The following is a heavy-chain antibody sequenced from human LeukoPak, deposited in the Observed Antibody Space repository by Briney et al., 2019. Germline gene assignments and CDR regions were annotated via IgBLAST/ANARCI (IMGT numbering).Heavy chain of an antibody. V-gene: IGHV3-21*01. CDR3: ARIGYCSSTSCYFPVPFDY. Sequence: GGSLRLSCAASGFTFSSYSMNWVRQAPGKGLEWVSSISSSSSYKYYADSVKGRFTISRDNAKNTLYLQMNSLRAEDTAVYYCARIGYCSSTSCYFPVPFDYWGQGTLVTVSS. CDR2: ISSSSSYK. D-gene: IGHD2-2*01. CDR1: GFTFSSYS. J-gene: IGHJ4*02.